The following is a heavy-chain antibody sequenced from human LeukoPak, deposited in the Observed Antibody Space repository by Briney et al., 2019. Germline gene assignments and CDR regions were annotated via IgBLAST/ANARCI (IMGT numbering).Heavy chain of an antibody. Sequence: GASVKVSCMASGYTFTWYDINWVRQATGQGLEWMGWMTPNSGYTGYAQKFQGRVTITRNTSITTAYTELSSLRFEDTATYYCARGREVDNFGYFDLWGRGTLVTVSS. V-gene: IGHV1-8*03. CDR2: MTPNSGYT. CDR1: GYTFTWYD. D-gene: IGHD1-1*01. J-gene: IGHJ2*01. CDR3: ARGREVDNFGYFDL.